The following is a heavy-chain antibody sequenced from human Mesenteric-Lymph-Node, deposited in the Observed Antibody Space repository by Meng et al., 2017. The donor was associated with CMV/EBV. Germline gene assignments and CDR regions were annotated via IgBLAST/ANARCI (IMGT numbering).Heavy chain of an antibody. CDR2: IKQDGSEK. V-gene: IGHV3-7*01. Sequence: GGSLRLSCVASGFTLSSNWMTWVRQAPGKGLEWVANIKQDGSEKYYVDSVKGRFTISRDNAKNSLYLQMKSLRAEDTAVYYCVRDPSYHHYYYGMDVWGQGTTVTVSS. CDR3: VRDPSYHHYYYGMDV. J-gene: IGHJ6*02. CDR1: GFTLSSNW.